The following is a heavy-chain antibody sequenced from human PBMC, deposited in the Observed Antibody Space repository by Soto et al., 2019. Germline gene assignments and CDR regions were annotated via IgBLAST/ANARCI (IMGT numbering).Heavy chain of an antibody. Sequence: SETLSLTCTVSGGSISSGGYYWSWIRQHPVKGLEWIGYIYYSGSTYYNPSLKSRVTISVDTSKNQFSLKLSSVTAADTAVYYCASRYYYGSGSYSWFDPWGQGTLVTISS. J-gene: IGHJ5*02. CDR3: ASRYYYGSGSYSWFDP. CDR2: IYYSGST. V-gene: IGHV4-31*03. CDR1: GGSISSGGYY. D-gene: IGHD3-10*01.